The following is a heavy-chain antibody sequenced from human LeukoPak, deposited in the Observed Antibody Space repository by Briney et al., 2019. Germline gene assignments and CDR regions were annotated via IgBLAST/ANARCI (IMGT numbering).Heavy chain of an antibody. V-gene: IGHV4-39*01. Sequence: PSETLSLTCTVSGGSISSSSYYWGWIRQPPGKGLEWIGSIYYSGSTYYNPSLKSRVTISVDTSKNQFSLKLSSVTAADTAVYYCARLWFGELARVADYWGQESLVTVSS. CDR1: GGSISSSSYY. D-gene: IGHD3-10*01. J-gene: IGHJ4*02. CDR3: ARLWFGELARVADY. CDR2: IYYSGST.